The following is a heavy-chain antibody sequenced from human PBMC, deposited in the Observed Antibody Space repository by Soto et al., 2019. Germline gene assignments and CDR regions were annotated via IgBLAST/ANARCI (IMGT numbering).Heavy chain of an antibody. V-gene: IGHV3-48*04. Sequence: PWGSLRLSCAASGFTFSSYSMNWVRQAPGKGLEWVSYISSGSSTIYYADSVKGRFTISRDNAKNSLYLQMNSLRAEDTAVYYCARDLPARLSYGMDVWGQGTTVNVSS. CDR3: ARDLPARLSYGMDV. CDR1: GFTFSSYS. J-gene: IGHJ6*02. D-gene: IGHD6-25*01. CDR2: ISSGSSTI.